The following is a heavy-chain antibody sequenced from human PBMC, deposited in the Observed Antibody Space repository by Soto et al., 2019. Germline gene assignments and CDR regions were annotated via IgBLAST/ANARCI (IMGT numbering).Heavy chain of an antibody. CDR1: GGSISTYF. V-gene: IGHV4-59*01. J-gene: IGHJ1*01. D-gene: IGHD1-7*01. CDR3: TRDSRGTTWGL. CDR2: IHYSGST. Sequence: QVQLQESGPGLVKPSETLSLTCTVSGGSISTYFWSWIRQTPGKGLEWIGYIHYSGSTNYNPSLRSRVTISVDTSKNQSSLKLTSVTAADTAVDYCTRDSRGTTWGLWGQGTLVTVSS.